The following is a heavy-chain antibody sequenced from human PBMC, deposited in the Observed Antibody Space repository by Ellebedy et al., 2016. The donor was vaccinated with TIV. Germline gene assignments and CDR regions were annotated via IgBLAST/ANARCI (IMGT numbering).Heavy chain of an antibody. V-gene: IGHV3-9*01. CDR2: ISWNSGSV. CDR1: GFNFDDYA. D-gene: IGHD3-22*01. CDR3: VKDKSVSGFSFWLFDL. J-gene: IGHJ2*01. Sequence: SLKISXAASGFNFDDYAMHWVQQAPGKDLEWVSGISWNSGSVNYADSVKGRFTISRDNVNDSLHLQMNSLRPEDTAFYYCVKDKSVSGFSFWLFDLWGRGTLVTVSS.